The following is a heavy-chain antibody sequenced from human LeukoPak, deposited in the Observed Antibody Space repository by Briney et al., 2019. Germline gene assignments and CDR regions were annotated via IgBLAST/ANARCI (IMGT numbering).Heavy chain of an antibody. CDR3: AKCSASYDNDALDM. CDR1: RFTFTSYA. V-gene: IGHV3-23*01. J-gene: IGHJ3*02. CDR2: IRGGGAGA. D-gene: IGHD3-10*02. Sequence: GGSLRLSCAASRFTFTSYAMNWVRQAPGKGLEWVAFIRGGGAGARYADAAKGRFTISRDNSKNTLYLHMNTLRVEDTATYYCAKCSASYDNDALDMWGQGTVVIVSS.